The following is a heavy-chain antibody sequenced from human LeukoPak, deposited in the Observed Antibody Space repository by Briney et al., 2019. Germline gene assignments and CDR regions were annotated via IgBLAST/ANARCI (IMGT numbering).Heavy chain of an antibody. CDR2: ISYDGSNK. Sequence: PGGSLRLSCAASGFTFSSYAMHWVRQAPGKGLEWVAVISYDGSNKYYADSVKGRFTISRDNSKNTLYLQMNSLGAEDTAVYYCARDGGYSYGSNFDYWGQGTLVTVSS. CDR3: ARDGGYSYGSNFDY. V-gene: IGHV3-30-3*01. CDR1: GFTFSSYA. D-gene: IGHD5-18*01. J-gene: IGHJ4*02.